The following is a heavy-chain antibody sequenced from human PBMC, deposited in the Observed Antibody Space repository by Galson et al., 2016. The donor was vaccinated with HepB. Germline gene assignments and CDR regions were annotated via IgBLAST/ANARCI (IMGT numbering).Heavy chain of an antibody. Sequence: SLRLSCAASGFTFSNYWMHWVRQAPGKGLVWVSRIRTDGADMNYSGSVKGRFTISRDNAQDTVHLQMTSLRAEDTGVYYCARDCVAGSGSLDSWGQGTLVTVSS. CDR2: IRTDGADM. J-gene: IGHJ4*02. V-gene: IGHV3-74*01. CDR1: GFTFSNYW. CDR3: ARDCVAGSGSLDS. D-gene: IGHD3-10*01.